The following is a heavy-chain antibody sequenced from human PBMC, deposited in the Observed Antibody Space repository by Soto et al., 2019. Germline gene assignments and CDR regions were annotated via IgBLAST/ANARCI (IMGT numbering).Heavy chain of an antibody. Sequence: QVQLVQSGAEVKKPGASVKVSCRASGYTFSNYLLHWVRQAPGQRLEWMGWINAGNGNTKYSQKFQGRVTLTRDTSASAAYMELSSLRSEDTAVYYCASPSYCSENLYWGQGTLITVSS. CDR3: ASPSYCSENLY. V-gene: IGHV1-3*01. J-gene: IGHJ4*02. D-gene: IGHD3-10*02. CDR1: GYTFSNYL. CDR2: INAGNGNT.